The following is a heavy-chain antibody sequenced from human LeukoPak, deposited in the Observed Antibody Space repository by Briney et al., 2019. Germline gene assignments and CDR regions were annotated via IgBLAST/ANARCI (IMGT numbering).Heavy chain of an antibody. CDR1: GGSISNYY. CDR2: IYYSGST. CDR3: ARVRQDYYDSSGYYPPYYYYGMDV. J-gene: IGHJ6*02. V-gene: IGHV4-59*01. D-gene: IGHD3-22*01. Sequence: SETLSLTCTVSGGSISNYYWSWIRQPPGKGLEWIGYIYYSGSTNYNPSLKSRVTISVDTSKNQFSLKLSSVTAADTAVYYCARVRQDYYDSSGYYPPYYYYGMDVWGQGTTVTVSS.